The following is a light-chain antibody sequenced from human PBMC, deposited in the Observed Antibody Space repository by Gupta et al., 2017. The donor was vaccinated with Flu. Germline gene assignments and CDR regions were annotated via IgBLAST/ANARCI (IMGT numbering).Light chain of an antibody. J-gene: IGLJ2*01. V-gene: IGLV3-21*02. CDR1: NIGSKS. CDR3: QVWDSSSDRVV. CDR2: ADS. Sequence: SYVLTQPPPVSVAPGQTARITCGGNNIGSKSVHWYQQKPGQAPMLVVYADSDRPSGIPGRFSGSNSGNTATLTISRVEAGDEADYYCQVWDSSSDRVVFGGGTKLTVL.